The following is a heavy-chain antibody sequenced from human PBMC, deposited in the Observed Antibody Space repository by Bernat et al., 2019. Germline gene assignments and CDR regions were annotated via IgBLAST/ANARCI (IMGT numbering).Heavy chain of an antibody. Sequence: QVQLVQSGPEMKKPGASVKVSCKASGYIFVTYLISWVRQAPGQGLEWMGWISTYQGNTRFAQKFQDRVTLTTDSSTSTVYMELRNLRPNDTAVYYCAGEYKVNWNDNQWGQETLVTVSS. CDR1: GYIFVTYL. CDR3: AGEYKVNWNDNQ. J-gene: IGHJ4*02. CDR2: ISTYQGNT. D-gene: IGHD1-1*01. V-gene: IGHV1-18*01.